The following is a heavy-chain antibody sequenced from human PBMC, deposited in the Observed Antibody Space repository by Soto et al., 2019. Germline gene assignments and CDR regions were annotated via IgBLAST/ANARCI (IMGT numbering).Heavy chain of an antibody. CDR3: SYGSSFDY. D-gene: IGHD3-10*01. Sequence: PSETRSRTCTVSGASLRRGSYYWSWIRQPPGKGLEWIGYISHSGRTNYDPSLKSRLTMSVDTSQNQFSLQLNSETAADTAVYYCSYGSSFDYWGQGTLVTVSS. V-gene: IGHV4-61*01. CDR1: GASLRRGSYY. CDR2: ISHSGRT. J-gene: IGHJ4*02.